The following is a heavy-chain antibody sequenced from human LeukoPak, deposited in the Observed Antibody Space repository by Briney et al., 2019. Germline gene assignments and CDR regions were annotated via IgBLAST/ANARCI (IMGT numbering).Heavy chain of an antibody. V-gene: IGHV1-24*01. CDR2: FDPEDGET. CDR1: GYTLTELF. Sequence: ASVKVSCKVSGYTLTELFMHWVRQAPGKGPEWRGGFDPEDGETIYAEEFQGRVTMTEDTSTATAYMDLSSLRSEDTGVYYCATFSRRGYMVRGVIEYYFDDWGQGTLVTVS. D-gene: IGHD3-10*01. CDR3: ATFSRRGYMVRGVIEYYFDD. J-gene: IGHJ4*02.